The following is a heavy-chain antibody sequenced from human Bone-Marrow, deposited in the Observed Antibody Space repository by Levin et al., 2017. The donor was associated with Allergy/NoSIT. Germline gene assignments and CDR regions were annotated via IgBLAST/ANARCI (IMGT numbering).Heavy chain of an antibody. V-gene: IGHV3-15*01. CDR2: IKSKSDGGTT. Sequence: SCAASGFSFIYAWMSWVRQAPGKGLEWVGRIKSKSDGGTTDYAAPVKGRFTFSRDDSKNTLYLQMNSLKTEDTAVYYCTTDKEGADAFDIWGQGTMVTVSS. D-gene: IGHD1-26*01. CDR3: TTDKEGADAFDI. J-gene: IGHJ3*02. CDR1: GFSFIYAW.